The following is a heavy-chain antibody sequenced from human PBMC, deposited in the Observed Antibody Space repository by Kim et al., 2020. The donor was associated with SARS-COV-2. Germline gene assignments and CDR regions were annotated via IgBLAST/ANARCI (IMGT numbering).Heavy chain of an antibody. CDR3: ARDLEEGADILTGYIFDY. V-gene: IGHV1-3*01. J-gene: IGHJ4*02. CDR2: INAGNGNT. D-gene: IGHD3-9*01. Sequence: ASVKVSYKASGYTFTSYAMHWVRQAPGQRLEWMGWINAGNGNTKYSQKFQGRVTITRDTSASTAYMELSSLRSEDTAVYYCARDLEEGADILTGYIFDYWGQGTLVTVSS. CDR1: GYTFTSYA.